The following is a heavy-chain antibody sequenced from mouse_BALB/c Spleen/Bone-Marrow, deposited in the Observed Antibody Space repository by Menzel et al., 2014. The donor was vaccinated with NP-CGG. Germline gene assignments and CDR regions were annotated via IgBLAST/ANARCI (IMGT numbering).Heavy chain of an antibody. CDR1: GYTFTDHA. CDR3: KRSAY. J-gene: IGHJ3*01. CDR2: ISPGTGDI. V-gene: IGHV1S53*03. Sequence: QVQLQQSDTELVKPGASVKISCKASGYTFTDHAIHRVKQRPEQGLEWIGYISPGTGDIKYNEEFKGKATLTADKSSSNAYMQLNSLTSEASAVYFCKRSAYWGQGTLVTVSA.